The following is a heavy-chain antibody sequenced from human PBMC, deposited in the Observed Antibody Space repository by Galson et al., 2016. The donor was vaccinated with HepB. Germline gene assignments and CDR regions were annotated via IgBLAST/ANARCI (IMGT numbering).Heavy chain of an antibody. J-gene: IGHJ4*02. Sequence: SLRLSCAASGFTFSSAGMSWVRQAPGKGLEWVSTITDRGADTYYADSVKGRFTISRDNSKNILYLQMNSLRPEDTAVYSCAKDQCNSWFDYWGQGTLVTVSS. CDR2: ITDRGADT. D-gene: IGHD6-13*01. V-gene: IGHV3-23*01. CDR1: GFTFSSAG. CDR3: AKDQCNSWFDY.